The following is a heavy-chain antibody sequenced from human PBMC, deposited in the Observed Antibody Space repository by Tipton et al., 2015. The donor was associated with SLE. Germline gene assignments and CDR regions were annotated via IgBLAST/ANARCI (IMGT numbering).Heavy chain of an antibody. Sequence: SLRLSCAASGLTFSSYWMTWVRQAPGKGLEWVANIKQDGSEKYHVDSVKGRFTISRDNAKNSLYLQMNSLRAEDTAVYYCARDPGASCRWGVDVWGQGTTVTVSS. CDR1: GLTFSSYW. D-gene: IGHD3-10*01. CDR2: IKQDGSEK. V-gene: IGHV3-7*01. CDR3: ARDPGASCRWGVDV. J-gene: IGHJ6*02.